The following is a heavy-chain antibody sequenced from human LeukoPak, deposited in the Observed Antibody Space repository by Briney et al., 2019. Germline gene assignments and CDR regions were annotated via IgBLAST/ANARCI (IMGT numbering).Heavy chain of an antibody. Sequence: GGSLRLSCAASGFTFSSYGMHWVRQAPGKGLEWVAFIRYDGSNKYYADSVKGRFTISRDNSKNTLYLQMNSLRAEDTAVYYCARSLHALLTNYYMDVWGKGTTVTVSS. D-gene: IGHD1/OR15-1a*01. CDR1: GFTFSSYG. CDR3: ARSLHALLTNYYMDV. V-gene: IGHV3-30*02. CDR2: IRYDGSNK. J-gene: IGHJ6*03.